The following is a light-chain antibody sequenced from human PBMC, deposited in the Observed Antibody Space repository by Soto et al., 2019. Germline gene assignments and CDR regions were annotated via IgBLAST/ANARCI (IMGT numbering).Light chain of an antibody. V-gene: IGKV3-11*01. CDR2: DVS. Sequence: EIVMTQSPATLSVSPGERATLSCRASQSVGTYLAWYQQKPGQSPRLLMFDVSNRATGIPARFSGSGSGTDFTLTISSLGPEDFGVYYCQHRSIWPVSFGQGTRLEIK. J-gene: IGKJ5*01. CDR1: QSVGTY. CDR3: QHRSIWPVS.